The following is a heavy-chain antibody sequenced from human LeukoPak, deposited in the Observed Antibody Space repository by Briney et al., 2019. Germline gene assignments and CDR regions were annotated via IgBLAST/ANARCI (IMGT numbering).Heavy chain of an antibody. J-gene: IGHJ4*02. V-gene: IGHV1-69*04. CDR2: IIPILGIA. Sequence: SVKVSCKASGGTFSSYAISWVRQAPGQGPEWMGRIIPILGIANYAQKFQGRVTITADKSTSTAYMELSSLRSEDTAVYYCARDRGIGAYCGGDCYIWGQGTLVTVSS. D-gene: IGHD2-21*02. CDR1: GGTFSSYA. CDR3: ARDRGIGAYCGGDCYI.